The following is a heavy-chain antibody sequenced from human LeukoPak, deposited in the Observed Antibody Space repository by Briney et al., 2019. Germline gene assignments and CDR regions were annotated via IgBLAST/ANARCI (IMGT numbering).Heavy chain of an antibody. CDR2: THPAGNS. V-gene: IGHV4-4*09. CDR1: GASNNSFY. Sequence: SETLSLSCIVSGASNNSFYWSWLRQPPGKGLEWIGYTHPAGNSNYSTPLKRRVTISVATSTNQFSLRLEYVTAADTAVDYRSRRVPKKGCFDPGGQGNRVTVSS. J-gene: IGHJ5*02. D-gene: IGHD3-3*01. CDR3: SRRVPKKGCFDP.